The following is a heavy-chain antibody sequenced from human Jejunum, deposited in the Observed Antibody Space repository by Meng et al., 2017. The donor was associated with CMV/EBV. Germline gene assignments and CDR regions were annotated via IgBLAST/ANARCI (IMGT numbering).Heavy chain of an antibody. D-gene: IGHD6-6*01. V-gene: IGHV1-69*02. CDR1: GSTFNSHS. CDR3: ARVLDTRSSGGVDS. CDR2: IIPMVGVA. J-gene: IGHJ4*02. Sequence: SGSTFNSHSVSWVRKAPGQGLEWMGRIIPMVGVATYNQKFQGRVTITADKSTSTAYMELGSLRSEDSAIYYCARVLDTRSSGGVDSWGQGTLVTVSS.